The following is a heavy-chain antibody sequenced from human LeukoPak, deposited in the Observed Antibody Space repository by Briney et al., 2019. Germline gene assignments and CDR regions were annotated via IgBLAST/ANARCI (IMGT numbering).Heavy chain of an antibody. D-gene: IGHD3-10*01. J-gene: IGHJ5*02. CDR1: GFTVSSNY. CDR2: IYSGGST. Sequence: GGSLRLSCAASGFTVSSNYMSWVRQAPGKGLEWVSVIYSGGSTYYADSVKGRFTISRDNSKNTLYLQMNSLRAEDTAVYYCARRAHYYGSGVGGWFDPWGQGTLVTVSS. V-gene: IGHV3-53*01. CDR3: ARRAHYYGSGVGGWFDP.